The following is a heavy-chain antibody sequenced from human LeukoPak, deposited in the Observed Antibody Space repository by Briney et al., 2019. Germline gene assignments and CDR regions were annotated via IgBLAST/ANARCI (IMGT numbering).Heavy chain of an antibody. D-gene: IGHD3-9*01. J-gene: IGHJ4*02. Sequence: SETLSLTCAVSGASISSEKWWSWVRQPPGKGLEWIGEINHSGNTNYSPSLKSRVTMSTDKSKNEFSLRLTSVTAADTAVYYCARAGVWLPAVWGQGTLVTVSS. V-gene: IGHV4-4*02. CDR1: GASISSEKW. CDR3: ARAGVWLPAV. CDR2: INHSGNT.